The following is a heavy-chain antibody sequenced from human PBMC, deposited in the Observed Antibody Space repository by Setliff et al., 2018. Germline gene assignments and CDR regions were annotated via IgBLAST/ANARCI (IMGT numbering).Heavy chain of an antibody. CDR1: SGSISSSY. CDR2: FYRSGSM. CDR3: ARVYYYGSGNSHKYYMDV. J-gene: IGHJ6*03. D-gene: IGHD3-10*01. Sequence: SETLSLTCTVSSGSISSSYWSWIRQPPGKGLEWIGYFYRSGSMNYNPSLKGRVTMSVDTSNNQLSLKLTSVSAADTAVYYCARVYYYGSGNSHKYYMDVWGKGTAVTVSS. V-gene: IGHV4-4*09.